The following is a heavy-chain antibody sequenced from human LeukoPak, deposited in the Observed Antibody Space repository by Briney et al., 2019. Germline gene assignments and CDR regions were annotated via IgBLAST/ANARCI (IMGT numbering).Heavy chain of an antibody. Sequence: GGSLRLSCAASGFSFSSSDMNWVRQAPGKGLEWVSYISSSSSTMYYADSVKGRFTISRDNAKNSLYLQMNSLRAEDTAVYYCARPRQPRFGELLYDAFDIWGQGTLVTVSS. V-gene: IGHV3-48*03. D-gene: IGHD3-10*01. J-gene: IGHJ3*02. CDR2: ISSSSSTM. CDR3: ARPRQPRFGELLYDAFDI. CDR1: GFSFSSSD.